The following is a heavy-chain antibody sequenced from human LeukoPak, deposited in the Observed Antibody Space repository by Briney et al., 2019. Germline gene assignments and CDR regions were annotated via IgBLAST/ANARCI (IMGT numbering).Heavy chain of an antibody. D-gene: IGHD1-26*01. J-gene: IGHJ4*02. Sequence: GEPLKISCKGSGYSFTNYWIGWVRQMPGKGLEWMGIIYPGDSDTRYSPSFQGQVTISADKSISTAYLQWSSLKASDTAMYYCARHSSNSGSYSSFDYWGQGTLVTVSS. CDR1: GYSFTNYW. V-gene: IGHV5-51*01. CDR3: ARHSSNSGSYSSFDY. CDR2: IYPGDSDT.